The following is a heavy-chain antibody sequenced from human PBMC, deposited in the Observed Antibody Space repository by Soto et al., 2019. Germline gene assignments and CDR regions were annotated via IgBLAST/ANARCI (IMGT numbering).Heavy chain of an antibody. D-gene: IGHD3-10*01. Sequence: SETLSLTCAVSGGSISSGGYSWGWIRQPPGKGLEWIGYIYHGGSTNYNPSLKSRVTISVDKSKNQFSLEVRSVTAADTAVYYCARDYYASGSFSNWFDPWGPGTLVTVSS. CDR2: IYHGGST. J-gene: IGHJ5*02. CDR1: GGSISSGGYS. V-gene: IGHV4-30-2*01. CDR3: ARDYYASGSFSNWFDP.